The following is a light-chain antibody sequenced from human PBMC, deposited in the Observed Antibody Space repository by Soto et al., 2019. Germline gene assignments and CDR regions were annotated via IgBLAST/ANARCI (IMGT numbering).Light chain of an antibody. Sequence: MVLTQSPGTLSLSPGERATLSCRASQSVSSSYLAWYQQRAGQAPRLLIYDASSRATGIPDRFSGSGSGTDFTLTISRLETEDFAVYYCQQYGSSPRTFGQGTKVEIK. CDR2: DAS. CDR1: QSVSSSY. J-gene: IGKJ1*01. V-gene: IGKV3-20*01. CDR3: QQYGSSPRT.